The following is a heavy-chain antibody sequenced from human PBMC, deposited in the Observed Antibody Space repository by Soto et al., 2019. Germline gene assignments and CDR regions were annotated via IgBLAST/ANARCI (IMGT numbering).Heavy chain of an antibody. Sequence: QVRLVQSGTEVKRPRASVKVSCRASGYTFVDYALHWVRQAPGQGLEWVGWMNSNTGSIKPSHKFEDRVSITRDTATSTAYMELRGLRSEDTAVYFCAREGVVAENWFAPWGQGTLVTVSS. CDR2: MNSNTGSI. CDR1: GYTFVDYA. V-gene: IGHV1-3*01. D-gene: IGHD3-22*01. J-gene: IGHJ5*02. CDR3: AREGVVAENWFAP.